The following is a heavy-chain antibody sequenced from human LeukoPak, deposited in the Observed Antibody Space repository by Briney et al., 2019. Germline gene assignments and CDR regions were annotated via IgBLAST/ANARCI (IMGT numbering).Heavy chain of an antibody. D-gene: IGHD5-12*01. CDR2: ISPNSGGT. Sequence: ASVKVSCKASGYTFTGYYMHWVRQAPGQGLEWMGWISPNSGGTNYAQKFQGWVTMTRDTSISTAYMELSRLRSDDTAVYYCAREDHSGYDLDYWGQGTLVTVSS. J-gene: IGHJ4*02. CDR1: GYTFTGYY. V-gene: IGHV1-2*04. CDR3: AREDHSGYDLDY.